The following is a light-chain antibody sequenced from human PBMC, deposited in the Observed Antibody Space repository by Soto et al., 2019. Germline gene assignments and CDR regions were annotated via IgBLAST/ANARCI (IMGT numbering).Light chain of an antibody. V-gene: IGKV1-33*01. J-gene: IGKJ4*01. CDR1: QSLGNY. CDR3: QQYDEFPLT. CDR2: DAS. Sequence: DVRLTQSPSTLSASLGDRVAITCQASQSLGNYLNWFQQRPGTAPQLLISDASHLEPGVPLRFSGQSSDAVCTLVITSLQAEEFATYYCQQYDEFPLTFGCGTRLEV.